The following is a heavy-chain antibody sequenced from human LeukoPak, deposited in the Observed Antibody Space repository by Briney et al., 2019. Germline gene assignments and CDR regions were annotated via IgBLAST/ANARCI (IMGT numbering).Heavy chain of an antibody. CDR3: AKSVAIYFYYGLDV. V-gene: IGHV3-7*03. CDR2: IRQDGSEK. J-gene: IGHJ6*02. Sequence: PGGSLRLSCAVSGFSFRSYAMHWVRRAPGKGLEWVANIRQDGSEKYFADSVKGRFTISRDNSKNTLFLQMNSLRAEDTAPYYCAKSVAIYFYYGLDVWGQGTTVAVSS. D-gene: IGHD3-3*01. CDR1: GFSFRSYA.